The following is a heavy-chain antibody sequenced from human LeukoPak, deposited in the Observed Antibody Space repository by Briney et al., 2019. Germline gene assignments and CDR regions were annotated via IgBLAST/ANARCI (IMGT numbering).Heavy chain of an antibody. V-gene: IGHV3-30-3*01. D-gene: IGHD2-2*02. CDR2: ISYDGSNK. J-gene: IGHJ3*02. CDR1: GDSISSNI. Sequence: TLSLTCTVSGDSISSNIWWSWVRQAPGKGLEWVAVISYDGSNKYYADSVKGRFTISRDNSKNTLYLQMNSLRAEDTALYYCARDRDCSSTSCYNVFDIWGQGTMVTVSP. CDR3: ARDRDCSSTSCYNVFDI.